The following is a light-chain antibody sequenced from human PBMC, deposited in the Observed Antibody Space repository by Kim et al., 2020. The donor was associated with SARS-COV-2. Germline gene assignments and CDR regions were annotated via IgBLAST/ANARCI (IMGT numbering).Light chain of an antibody. Sequence: SVHISGTGTISNVGGYNYVSWYQQHPGKAPKVMIYDVTKRLSGVPDRFSGSKSGNTASLTISGLQAEDDADYYCCSYAGSYTFVVFGGGTQLTVL. CDR3: CSYAGSYTFVV. V-gene: IGLV2-11*03. J-gene: IGLJ2*01. CDR1: ISNVGGYNY. CDR2: DVT.